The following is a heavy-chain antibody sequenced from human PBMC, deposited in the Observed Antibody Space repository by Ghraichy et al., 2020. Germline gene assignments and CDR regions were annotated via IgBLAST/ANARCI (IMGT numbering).Heavy chain of an antibody. V-gene: IGHV4-34*01. J-gene: IGHJ4*02. Sequence: SETLPLTCAVYGGSFSGYYWSWIRQPPGKGLEWIGEINHSGSTNYNPSLKSRVTISVDTSKNQFSLKLSSVTAADTAVYYCARAVVGHYYDFWSGYYERGLYYFDYWGQGTLVTVSS. CDR3: ARAVVGHYYDFWSGYYERGLYYFDY. CDR1: GGSFSGYY. CDR2: INHSGST. D-gene: IGHD3-3*01.